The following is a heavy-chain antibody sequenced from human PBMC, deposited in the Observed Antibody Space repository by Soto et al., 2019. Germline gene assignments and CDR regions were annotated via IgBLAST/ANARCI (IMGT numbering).Heavy chain of an antibody. J-gene: IGHJ6*03. Sequence: QVQLVQSGAEVKKPGASVKVSCKASGYTFTSYDINWVRQATGQGLEWMGWMNPNSGNTGYAQKFQGRVIMSRNSSISTGYMVLSSLRFEDAAVYYCARGPSGCSSTSCCGGGAYYYYMDVWGKGTTVTVSS. V-gene: IGHV1-8*01. CDR3: ARGPSGCSSTSCCGGGAYYYYMDV. D-gene: IGHD2-2*01. CDR1: GYTFTSYD. CDR2: MNPNSGNT.